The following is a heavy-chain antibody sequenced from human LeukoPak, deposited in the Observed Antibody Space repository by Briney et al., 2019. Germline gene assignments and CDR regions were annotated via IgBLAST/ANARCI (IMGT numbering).Heavy chain of an antibody. CDR2: IHYSGTT. CDR3: ARHTIKRSRGGVPDYFDS. Sequence: SETLSLTCTVSGGSLDSGDYYWAWVRQPPGKGLECVASIHYSGTTYSDPSLKSRVTLSVDTSKNQFSLSLSSVTAADTAMYYCARHTIKRSRGGVPDYFDSRGQGTLVTVSS. J-gene: IGHJ4*02. D-gene: IGHD2-8*02. CDR1: GGSLDSGDYY. V-gene: IGHV4-39*07.